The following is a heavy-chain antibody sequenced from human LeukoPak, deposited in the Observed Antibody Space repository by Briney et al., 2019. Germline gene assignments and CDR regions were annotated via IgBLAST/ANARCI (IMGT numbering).Heavy chain of an antibody. Sequence: GASVKVSCKASGYTFTSYDINWVRQATGQGLEWMGWMNPNSGNTGYAQKFQGRVTMTRNTSISTAYMELSSLRSEDTAVYYCARGLVWFGELFPPASYYYYGMDVWGQGTTVTVSS. J-gene: IGHJ6*02. CDR2: MNPNSGNT. CDR1: GYTFTSYD. CDR3: ARGLVWFGELFPPASYYYYGMDV. V-gene: IGHV1-8*01. D-gene: IGHD3-10*01.